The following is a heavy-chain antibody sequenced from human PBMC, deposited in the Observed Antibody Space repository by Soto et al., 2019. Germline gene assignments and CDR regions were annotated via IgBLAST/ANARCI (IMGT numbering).Heavy chain of an antibody. D-gene: IGHD1-26*01. CDR3: AKSLGGSSYYVADF. CDR1: GFTFNSYG. Sequence: QEQLVESGGGVVQPGRSLRLSCAASGFTFNSYGMQWVRQAPGKGLEWLAVISNDGSYQYYADSVKGRLTISRDNSKDTLHLQINSLRAEDTAVYYCAKSLGGSSYYVADFWGQGTLVTVSS. J-gene: IGHJ4*02. CDR2: ISNDGSYQ. V-gene: IGHV3-30*18.